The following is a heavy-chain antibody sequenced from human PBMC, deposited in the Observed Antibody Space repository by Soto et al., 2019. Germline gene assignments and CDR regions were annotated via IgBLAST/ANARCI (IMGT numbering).Heavy chain of an antibody. CDR3: ARPSGSYLYYFDY. D-gene: IGHD1-26*01. CDR1: GGSISSSSYY. CDR2: IYSGST. J-gene: IGHJ4*02. Sequence: SETLSLTCTVSGGSISSSSYYWGWIRQPPGKGLEWIGSIYSGSTYYNPSLKSRVTISVDTSKNQFSLKLSSVTAADTAVYYCARPSGSYLYYFDYWGQGTLVTVSS. V-gene: IGHV4-39*01.